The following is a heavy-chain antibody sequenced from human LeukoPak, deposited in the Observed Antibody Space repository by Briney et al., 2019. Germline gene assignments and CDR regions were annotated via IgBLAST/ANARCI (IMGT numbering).Heavy chain of an antibody. J-gene: IGHJ4*02. CDR3: ARDHTMVRGVNDY. V-gene: IGHV3-30-3*01. D-gene: IGHD3-10*01. CDR2: ISYDGSNK. Sequence: QPGGSLRLSCAASGFTFSRYAMHWVRQAPGKGLEWVAVISYDGSNKYYADSVKGRFTISRDNSKNTLYLQMNSLRAEDTAVYYCARDHTMVRGVNDYWGQGTLVTVSS. CDR1: GFTFSRYA.